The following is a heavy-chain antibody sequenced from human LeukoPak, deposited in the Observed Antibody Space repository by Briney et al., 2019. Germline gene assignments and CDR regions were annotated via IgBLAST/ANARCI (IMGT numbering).Heavy chain of an antibody. CDR1: GGSISSYY. V-gene: IGHV4-59*01. D-gene: IGHD2-15*01. J-gene: IGHJ4*02. CDR2: IYYSGST. Sequence: SETLSLTCTVSGGSISSYYWSWIRQPPGKGLEWLGYIYYSGSTNFNPSLKSRVTISVDTSKNQFSLKLSSVTAADTAVYYCARAGYCSGGSCFRVYYFDSWGQGALVTVSS. CDR3: ARAGYCSGGSCFRVYYFDS.